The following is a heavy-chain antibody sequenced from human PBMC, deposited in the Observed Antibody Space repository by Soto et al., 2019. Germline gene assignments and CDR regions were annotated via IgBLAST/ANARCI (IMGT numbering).Heavy chain of an antibody. D-gene: IGHD3-16*01. J-gene: IGHJ4*02. Sequence: QLVQSGAEVKKPGASVRVSCKTSGPTLIAYYIHWGRQAPGQGLERMGRIDPKSGGTTYEQKFLGRVTMTRDTSFITAYMELNRLTSVDSAVYYCARVSVDVPEWGQGTLITVSS. CDR3: ARVSVDVPE. CDR1: GPTLIAYY. CDR2: IDPKSGGT. V-gene: IGHV1-2*02.